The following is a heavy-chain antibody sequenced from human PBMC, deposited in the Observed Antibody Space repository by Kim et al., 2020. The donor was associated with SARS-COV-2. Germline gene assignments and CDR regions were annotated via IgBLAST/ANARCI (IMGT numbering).Heavy chain of an antibody. V-gene: IGHV5-10-1*01. CDR3: ARTMKIAAAGTWWFDP. CDR2: IDPSDSYT. D-gene: IGHD6-13*01. Sequence: GESLKISCKGSGYSFTSYWISWVRQMPGKGLEWMGRIDPSDSYTNYSPSFQGHVTISADKSISTAYLQWSSLKASDTAMYYCARTMKIAAAGTWWFDPWGQGTLVTVSS. CDR1: GYSFTSYW. J-gene: IGHJ5*02.